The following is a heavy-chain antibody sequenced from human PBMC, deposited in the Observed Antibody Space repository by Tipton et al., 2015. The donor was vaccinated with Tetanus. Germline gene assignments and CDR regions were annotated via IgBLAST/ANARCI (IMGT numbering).Heavy chain of an antibody. Sequence: SLRLSCAASGFTFSNYGMNWVRQAPGKGLEWVSSISSTSRYLYYADSVKGRFTISRDDANNSLILQLSSLRVEDTAVYYCARDRVSSGRAVNDAFDIWGQGTMVTVSS. CDR1: GFTFSNYG. CDR2: ISSTSRYL. D-gene: IGHD3-10*01. V-gene: IGHV3-21*01. J-gene: IGHJ3*02. CDR3: ARDRVSSGRAVNDAFDI.